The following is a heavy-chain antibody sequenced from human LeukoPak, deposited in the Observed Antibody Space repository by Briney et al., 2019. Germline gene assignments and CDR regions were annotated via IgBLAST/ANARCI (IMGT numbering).Heavy chain of an antibody. D-gene: IGHD4-11*01. CDR2: IYPGDSDT. CDR1: GYTLTELS. Sequence: KVSCKVSGYTLTELSMHWVRQMPGKGLEWMGIIYPGDSDTRYSPSFQGQVTISADKSISTAYLQWSSLKASDTAMYYCARHRADYSNYYYYYMDVWGKGTTVTVSS. J-gene: IGHJ6*03. V-gene: IGHV5-51*01. CDR3: ARHRADYSNYYYYYMDV.